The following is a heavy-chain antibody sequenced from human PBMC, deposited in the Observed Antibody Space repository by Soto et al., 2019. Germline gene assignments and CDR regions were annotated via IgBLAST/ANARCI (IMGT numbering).Heavy chain of an antibody. CDR3: AKGRDYGDAVQDF. CDR2: NTGSGDTT. CDR1: GFTFREFA. V-gene: IGHV3-23*01. D-gene: IGHD4-17*01. J-gene: IGHJ4*02. Sequence: VQLLESGGGLVQPGGSLRLSCAASGFTFREFAMNWVRPAPGKGLEWVSTNTGSGDTTYYADSVKGLFTISRDNSKDTLYLHMNNLSAEDTAIYFCAKGRDYGDAVQDFWGLGTLVTVSS.